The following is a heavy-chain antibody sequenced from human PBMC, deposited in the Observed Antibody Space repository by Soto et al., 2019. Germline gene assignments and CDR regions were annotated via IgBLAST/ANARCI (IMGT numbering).Heavy chain of an antibody. J-gene: IGHJ5*02. D-gene: IGHD1-26*01. CDR3: ARLTVGAANWFDP. CDR1: GYSFTTFW. Sequence: GESLKISCEGSGYSFTTFWIGWVRQMPGKGLEWMGRIDPSDSYTNYSPSFQGHVTISADKSISTAYLQWSSLKASDTAMYYCARLTVGAANWFDPWGQGTLVTVSS. CDR2: IDPSDSYT. V-gene: IGHV5-10-1*01.